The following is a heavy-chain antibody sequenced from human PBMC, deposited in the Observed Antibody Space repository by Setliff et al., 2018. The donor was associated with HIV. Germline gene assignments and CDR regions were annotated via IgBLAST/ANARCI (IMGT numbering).Heavy chain of an antibody. D-gene: IGHD1-7*01. CDR3: ARDGDYSNWDYDAFDI. CDR1: GFTFSAHG. V-gene: IGHV3-30*02. J-gene: IGHJ3*02. Sequence: GGSLRLSCAASGFTFSAHGMHWVRQAPGKGLEWVAFINYDESSEYYVDSVKGRVTISRDNSKNTVDLQMNSLRAEDTAVYYCARDGDYSNWDYDAFDIWGQGTMVTVSS. CDR2: INYDESSE.